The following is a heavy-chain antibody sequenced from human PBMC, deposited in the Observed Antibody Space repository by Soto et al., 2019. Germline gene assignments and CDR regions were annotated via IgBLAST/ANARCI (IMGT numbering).Heavy chain of an antibody. CDR2: IYWDDDK. D-gene: IGHD3-22*01. Sequence: QITLKESGPTLVKPTQTLTLTCTFSGFSLSTSGVGVGWIRQPPGKALEWLALIYWDDDKRYSPSLKSRLTITKDTSKNQVVLTMTNTDPVDTATYYCAHRTYYYGGSCYYSREECFKDWGQGTLVTVSS. V-gene: IGHV2-5*02. J-gene: IGHJ1*01. CDR3: AHRTYYYGGSCYYSREECFKD. CDR1: GFSLSTSGVG.